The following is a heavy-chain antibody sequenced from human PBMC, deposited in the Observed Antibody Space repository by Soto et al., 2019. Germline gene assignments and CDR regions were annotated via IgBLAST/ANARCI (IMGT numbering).Heavy chain of an antibody. CDR1: GGSFSNTIYY. J-gene: IGHJ4*02. Sequence: SETLSLTCSVSGGSFSNTIYYWAWVRQPPGKGLEWIGSIYYNGNAFYNPSLKSRVTISVDSSKSHFSLKVASVTAADTAVYYCARHMRAVASPLGYWGQGALVTVS. CDR3: ARHMRAVASPLGY. CDR2: IYYNGNA. D-gene: IGHD6-19*01. V-gene: IGHV4-39*01.